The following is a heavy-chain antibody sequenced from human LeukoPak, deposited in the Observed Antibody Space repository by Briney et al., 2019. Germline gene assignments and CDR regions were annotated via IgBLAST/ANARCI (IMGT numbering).Heavy chain of an antibody. D-gene: IGHD6-19*01. Sequence: PGGSLRLSRTPSGITFINAWMPWLRPAPGKGLEWVGRLKSQSYGGTPDYSAAVTGRFTISREDSTSTLFLQMESLRPEDTAMYYCVTGFGVSSGWQPFDYWGQGTLVTVSS. J-gene: IGHJ4*02. CDR1: GITFINAW. CDR3: VTGFGVSSGWQPFDY. CDR2: LKSQSYGGTP. V-gene: IGHV3-15*01.